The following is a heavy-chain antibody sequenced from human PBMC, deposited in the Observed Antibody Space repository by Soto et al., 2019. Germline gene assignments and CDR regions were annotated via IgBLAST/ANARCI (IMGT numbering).Heavy chain of an antibody. CDR3: VRDRGYSTFDI. J-gene: IGHJ3*02. CDR1: GFTFSGYW. Sequence: QAVGSLRLSCGASGFTFSGYWMSWVRQAPGKGLEWVANMNQDGSEKNYVDSVKGRFTISRDNAKNSLSLQMNSLRDEDTAVYYCVRDRGYSTFDIWGQGTMVTVSS. D-gene: IGHD1-26*01. V-gene: IGHV3-7*01. CDR2: MNQDGSEK.